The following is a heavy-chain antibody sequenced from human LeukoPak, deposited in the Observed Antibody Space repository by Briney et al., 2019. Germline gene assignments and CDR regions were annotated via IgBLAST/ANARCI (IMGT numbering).Heavy chain of an antibody. CDR3: ARLGYCTGRSCYSRYYGMDV. CDR1: GFTFSSYA. CDR2: ISGSGGST. D-gene: IGHD2-15*01. V-gene: IGHV3-23*01. J-gene: IGHJ6*02. Sequence: GGSLRLSCAASGFTFSSYAMSWVRQAPGKGLEWVSAISGSGGSTYYADSVKGRFTISRDNSKNTLYLQMNSLRAEDTAVYYCARLGYCTGRSCYSRYYGMDVWGQGTTVTVSS.